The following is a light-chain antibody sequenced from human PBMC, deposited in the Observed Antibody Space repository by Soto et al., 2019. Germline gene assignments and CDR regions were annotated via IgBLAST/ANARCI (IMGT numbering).Light chain of an antibody. CDR1: EIINSGY. CDR3: QQYGRSPL. J-gene: IGKJ5*01. CDR2: GAS. V-gene: IGKV3-20*01. Sequence: ENLLTQSPDTLSLSAGERATLFCRASEIINSGYLAWYQQKPGRAPRLLIYGASKRATGIPDRFSGSESGTDFTLTINSLESEDSAVYYCQQYGRSPLFGQGTRLGIK.